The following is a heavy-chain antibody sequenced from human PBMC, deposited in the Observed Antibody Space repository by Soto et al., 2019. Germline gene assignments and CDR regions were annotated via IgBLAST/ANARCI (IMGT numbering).Heavy chain of an antibody. Sequence: GGSLRLSCAASGLSFGSYAISWVRQAPGKGLEWVSTISGSDGKTFYADSVKGRFSISRDTSQSTLYLQMNSLRADDTAMYYCAWSSYLDYWGQVTRVTLSS. CDR1: GLSFGSYA. J-gene: IGHJ4*02. CDR3: AWSSYLDY. CDR2: ISGSDGKT. V-gene: IGHV3-23*01.